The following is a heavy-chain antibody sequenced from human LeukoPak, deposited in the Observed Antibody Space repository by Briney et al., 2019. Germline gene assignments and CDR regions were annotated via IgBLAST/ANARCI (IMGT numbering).Heavy chain of an antibody. Sequence: SVKVSCKASGGTFSSYAISWVRQAPGQGLEWMGRIIPILGIANYAQKFQGRVTITADTSTSTAYMELRSLRSDDTAVYYCARDYTPYSSGWYVWFDPWGQGTLVTVSS. J-gene: IGHJ5*02. V-gene: IGHV1-69*04. CDR2: IIPILGIA. D-gene: IGHD6-19*01. CDR1: GGTFSSYA. CDR3: ARDYTPYSSGWYVWFDP.